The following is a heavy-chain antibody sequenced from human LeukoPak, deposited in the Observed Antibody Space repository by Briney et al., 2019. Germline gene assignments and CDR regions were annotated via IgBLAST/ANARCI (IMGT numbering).Heavy chain of an antibody. CDR3: ARDPLGDSTYYFDY. D-gene: IGHD2-21*01. CDR1: GFTFSSYA. CDR2: ISHDGSNK. J-gene: IGHJ4*02. Sequence: PGRSLRLSCAASGFTFSSYAMHWVRQAPGKGLEWVAVISHDGSNKYYADSVKGRFTISRDNSKNTLYLQMNSLRAEDTAVYYCARDPLGDSTYYFDYWGQGTLVTVSS. V-gene: IGHV3-30*04.